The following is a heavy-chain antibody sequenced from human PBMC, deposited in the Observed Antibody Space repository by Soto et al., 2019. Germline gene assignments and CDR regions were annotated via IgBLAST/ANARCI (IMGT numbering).Heavy chain of an antibody. CDR1: GFTFSNAW. CDR3: TLRRGDYYSYGMDV. D-gene: IGHD3-10*01. J-gene: IGHJ6*02. CDR2: IKSKTDGGTT. V-gene: IGHV3-15*01. Sequence: GGSLRLSCAASGFTFSNAWMSWVRQAPGKGLEWVGRIKSKTDGGTTDYAAPVKGRFTISRDDSKNTLYLQMNSLKTEDTAVYYCTLRRGDYYSYGMDVWGQGTTVTVSS.